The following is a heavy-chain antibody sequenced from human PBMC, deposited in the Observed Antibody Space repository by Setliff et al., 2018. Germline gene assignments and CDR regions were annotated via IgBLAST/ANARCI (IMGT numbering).Heavy chain of an antibody. J-gene: IGHJ3*02. CDR2: VTVYNGNT. D-gene: IGHD2-15*01. V-gene: IGHV1-18*01. CDR3: ALSSLSICSGGNCPNAFDI. CDR1: GYTFSNYG. Sequence: GASVKVSCKASGYTFSNYGVTWVRQAPGQGLEWMGWVTVYNGNTKYAQNLQGRLTLTTDISTSTAYMELGSLTTDDTAVYFCALSSLSICSGGNCPNAFDIWGQGTMVTVSS.